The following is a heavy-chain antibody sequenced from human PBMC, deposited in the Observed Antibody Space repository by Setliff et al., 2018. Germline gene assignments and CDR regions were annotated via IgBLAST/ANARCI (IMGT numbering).Heavy chain of an antibody. V-gene: IGHV5-51*01. D-gene: IGHD2-2*03. Sequence: GESLKISCQGFGYSFSRSWIVWVRQMPGRGLEWLGIVYPGDSDTRYNPSFQGQVTISVDKSIDTAYLQSSCLKASDSAIYYCARLIGSCSSSSCSGALDLWGQGTMVTVSS. CDR3: ARLIGSCSSSSCSGALDL. CDR2: VYPGDSDT. CDR1: GYSFSRSW. J-gene: IGHJ3*01.